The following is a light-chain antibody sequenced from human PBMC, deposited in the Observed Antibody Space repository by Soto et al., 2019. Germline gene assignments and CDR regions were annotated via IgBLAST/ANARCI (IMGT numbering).Light chain of an antibody. CDR1: QSVSSSY. CDR2: GAS. V-gene: IGKV3-20*01. Sequence: EIALTQSPGTLSLSPGKRATLSCRASQSVSSSYLAWYQQKPGQSPRLLIYGASSRATCIPDRFSGSGSGTDFTLTISRLEPEDFAVYYCQQYGSSLLTFGGGTKVEIK. CDR3: QQYGSSLLT. J-gene: IGKJ4*01.